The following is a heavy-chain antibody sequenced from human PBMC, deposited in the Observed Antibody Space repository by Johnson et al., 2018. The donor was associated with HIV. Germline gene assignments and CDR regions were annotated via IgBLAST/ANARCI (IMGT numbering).Heavy chain of an antibody. CDR1: GFTVSSNY. CDR2: IYSGGST. V-gene: IGHV3-66*02. D-gene: IGHD2-15*01. J-gene: IGHJ3*02. CDR3: ARDGVVVVPGGWGAFDI. Sequence: VQLVESGGDLVKPGGSLRLSCAASGFTVSSNYMSWVRQAPGKGLEWVSVIYSGGSTYYADSVKGRFTISRDNSKNTLYLQMNSLRAEDTAVYYCARDGVVVVPGGWGAFDIWGQGTMVTVSS.